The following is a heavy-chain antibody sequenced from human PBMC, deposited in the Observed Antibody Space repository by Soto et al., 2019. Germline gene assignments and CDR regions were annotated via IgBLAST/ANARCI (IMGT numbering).Heavy chain of an antibody. Sequence: SETLSLTCTVSGASMSGFCSSWIRKSAGKGLEWIGRIYATGTTDYNPSLKSRVMTSVDTSKKQFCLKLRSVTVADTAVYYCVRYGTKSLRDWFDPWGQGISVTVSS. J-gene: IGHJ5*02. CDR2: IYATGTT. V-gene: IGHV4-4*07. CDR1: GASMSGFC. D-gene: IGHD1-1*01. CDR3: VRYGTKSLRDWFDP.